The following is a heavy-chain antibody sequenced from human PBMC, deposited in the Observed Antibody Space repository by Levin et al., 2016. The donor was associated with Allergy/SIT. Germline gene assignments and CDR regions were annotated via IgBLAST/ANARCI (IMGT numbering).Heavy chain of an antibody. CDR3: AKDDRRYYYYGMDV. CDR2: ISWNSGSI. V-gene: IGHV3-9*01. Sequence: SLKISCAASGFTFDDYAMHWVRQAPGKGLEWVSGISWNSGSIGYADSVKGRFTISRDNAKNSLYLQMNSLRAEDTALYYCAKDDRRYYYYGMDVWGQGTTVTVSS. J-gene: IGHJ6*02. CDR1: GFTFDDYA.